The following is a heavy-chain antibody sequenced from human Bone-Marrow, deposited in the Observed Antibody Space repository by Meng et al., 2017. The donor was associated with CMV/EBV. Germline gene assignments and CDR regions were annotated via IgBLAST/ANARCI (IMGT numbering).Heavy chain of an antibody. CDR1: GGTFSSYT. J-gene: IGHJ4*02. D-gene: IGHD4-23*01. CDR3: AKDLFSPGGNSPYDS. CDR2: INIWNGNT. Sequence: ASVKVSCKASGGTFSSYTISWVRQAPGQGPEWMGWINIWNGNTEFAQSLQGRLTLTTDISTSTAYMELRSLRSDDTAIYYCAKDLFSPGGNSPYDSWGQGTLVTVSS. V-gene: IGHV1-18*01.